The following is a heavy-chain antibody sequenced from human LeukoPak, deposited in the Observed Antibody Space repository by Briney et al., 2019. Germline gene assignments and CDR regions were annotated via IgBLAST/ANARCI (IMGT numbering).Heavy chain of an antibody. CDR1: GGSFSGYY. CDR3: ATGYCDYVWGSYRYFDY. CDR2: INHSGST. Sequence: SETLSLTCAVYGGSFSGYYWSWIRQPPGKGLEWIGEINHSGSTNYNPSLKSRVTISVDTSKNQFSLKLSSVTAADTAVYYCATGYCDYVWGSYRYFDYWGQGTLVTVSS. V-gene: IGHV4-34*01. J-gene: IGHJ4*02. D-gene: IGHD3-16*02.